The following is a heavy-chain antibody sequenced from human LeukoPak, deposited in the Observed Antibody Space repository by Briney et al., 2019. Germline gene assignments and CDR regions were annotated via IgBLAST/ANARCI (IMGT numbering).Heavy chain of an antibody. V-gene: IGHV3-48*04. Sequence: GGSLRLSCAASGFTFSNYNMNWVRQAPGKGLEWVSYISSSSSTIYYADSVKGRFTISRDNAKNSLYLQMNSLRAEDTAVYYCAGYSYGVVNYFDYWGQGTLVTVSS. J-gene: IGHJ4*02. CDR3: AGYSYGVVNYFDY. D-gene: IGHD5-18*01. CDR2: ISSSSSTI. CDR1: GFTFSNYN.